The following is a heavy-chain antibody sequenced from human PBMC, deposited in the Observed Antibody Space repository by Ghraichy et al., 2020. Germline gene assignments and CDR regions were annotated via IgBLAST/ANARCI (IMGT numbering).Heavy chain of an antibody. CDR2: ISYSGNT. V-gene: IGHV4-30-4*01. D-gene: IGHD3-3*01. J-gene: IGHJ6*02. CDR1: GGSVNSGDYY. CDR3: ARERVIRSGNHLGIDV. Sequence: SETLSLTCTVSGGSVNSGDYYWSWLRQPPGKGLEWIWYISYSGNTYYKPSLKSRLSISVDRSNNQFSLKVSSVTAADTAVYYCARERVIRSGNHLGIDVWGQGITVTVAS.